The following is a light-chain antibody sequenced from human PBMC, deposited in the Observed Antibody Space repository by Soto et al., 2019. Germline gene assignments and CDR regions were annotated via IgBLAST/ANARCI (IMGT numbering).Light chain of an antibody. CDR3: QSYDSSLSGSDV. CDR2: LND. Sequence: QSVLTQPPSASGTPGQTVTISCSGSSSNIGRSTVNWYQQLPGTAPRLLIYLNDQRPSGVPDRFSGSKSGTSASLAISGLQAEDEADYYCQSYDSSLSGSDVFGTGTKVTVL. V-gene: IGLV1-44*01. CDR1: SSNIGRST. J-gene: IGLJ1*01.